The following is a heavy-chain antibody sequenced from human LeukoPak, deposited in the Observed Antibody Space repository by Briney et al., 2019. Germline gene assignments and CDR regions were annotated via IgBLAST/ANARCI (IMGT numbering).Heavy chain of an antibody. Sequence: ASVKVSCEASGYTFTSYGISWVRQAPGQGLEWMGWISAYNGNTNYAQKLQGRVTMTTDTSTSTAYMELRSLRSDDTAVYYCARDLRYCSGGSCYSGYFDYWGQGTLVTVSS. V-gene: IGHV1-18*01. D-gene: IGHD2-15*01. J-gene: IGHJ4*02. CDR2: ISAYNGNT. CDR3: ARDLRYCSGGSCYSGYFDY. CDR1: GYTFTSYG.